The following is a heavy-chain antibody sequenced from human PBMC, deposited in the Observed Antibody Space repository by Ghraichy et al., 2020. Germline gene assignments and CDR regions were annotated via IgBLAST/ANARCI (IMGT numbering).Heavy chain of an antibody. D-gene: IGHD2-2*01. CDR2: IYYNGST. CDR3: ARRPNYSSQDLYYFDY. J-gene: IGHJ4*02. Sequence: SETLSLTCTVSGASTSSNTHSWDWIRQSPGKGLEWIATIYYNGSTSYNASLKSRVTISLDTSKNQFSLRLSSVSATDTAIYYCARRPNYSSQDLYYFDYWGQGTLVTVSS. V-gene: IGHV4-39*01. CDR1: GASTSSNTHS.